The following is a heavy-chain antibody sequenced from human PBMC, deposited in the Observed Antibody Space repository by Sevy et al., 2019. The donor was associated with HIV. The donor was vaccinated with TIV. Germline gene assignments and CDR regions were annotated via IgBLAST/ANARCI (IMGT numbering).Heavy chain of an antibody. CDR1: GGSISSSSYY. V-gene: IGHV4-39*01. CDR3: ARRPLNRFDYYGSGSYHYYFDY. CDR2: IYYSGST. Sequence: SETLSLTCTVSGGSISSSSYYWGWIRQPPGKGLEWIGRIYYSGSTYYNPSLKGRVTISVDTSKNQFSLKLSSVTAADTAVYYYARRPLNRFDYYGSGSYHYYFDYWGQGTLVTVSS. D-gene: IGHD3-10*01. J-gene: IGHJ4*02.